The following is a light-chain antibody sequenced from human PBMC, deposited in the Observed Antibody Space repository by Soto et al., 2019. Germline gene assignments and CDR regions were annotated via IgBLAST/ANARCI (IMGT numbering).Light chain of an antibody. CDR3: QQYNNWPPLT. V-gene: IGKV3-15*01. J-gene: IGKJ4*01. CDR1: QSISSN. CDR2: GAS. Sequence: EIVMTQSRATLSVSPGERATLSCRASQSISSNLAWYQQKPGQAPRLLIYGASTRATGIPARFSGSGSGTDFTLTISSLQSEDFAVYYCQQYNNWPPLTFGGGTKVEIK.